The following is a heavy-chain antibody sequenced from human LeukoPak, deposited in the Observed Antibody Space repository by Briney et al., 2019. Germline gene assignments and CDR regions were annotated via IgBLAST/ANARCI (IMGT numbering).Heavy chain of an antibody. CDR1: GFTFSSYV. V-gene: IGHV3-30*04. J-gene: IGHJ4*02. Sequence: GRSLRLSCAASGFTFSSYVMHWVRQAPGKGLEWVAIISYDGSNEYYADSVKGRFTISRDNSKNSLYLQMNSLRTEDTAFYYCAKDGKMATISWTNFDYWGQGTLVTVSS. D-gene: IGHD5-24*01. CDR2: ISYDGSNE. CDR3: AKDGKMATISWTNFDY.